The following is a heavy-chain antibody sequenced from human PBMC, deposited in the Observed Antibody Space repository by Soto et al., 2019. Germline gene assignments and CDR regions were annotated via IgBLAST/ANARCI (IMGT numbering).Heavy chain of an antibody. CDR3: ASSNRITMLRGVSYYFDY. CDR1: GYTFTSYG. V-gene: IGHV1-18*01. D-gene: IGHD3-10*01. J-gene: IGHJ4*02. Sequence: QVQLVQSGAEVKKPGASVKVSCKASGYTFTSYGISWVRQAPGQGLEWMGWISAYNGNTNYAQKLQGRVTMTTDTSTSTAYMELRSLRSDDTAVYYCASSNRITMLRGVSYYFDYWGQGTLVTVSS. CDR2: ISAYNGNT.